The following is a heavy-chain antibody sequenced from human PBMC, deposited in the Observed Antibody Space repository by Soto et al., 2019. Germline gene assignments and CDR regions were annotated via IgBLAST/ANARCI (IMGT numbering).Heavy chain of an antibody. D-gene: IGHD2-8*01. V-gene: IGHV1-18*01. CDR2: ISAYNGNT. CDR3: ARQYCTNGVCYSDFDY. Sequence: ASVKVSCKASGYTFTSYGISWVRQAPGQGLEWMGWISAYNGNTNYAQKLQGRVTMTTDTSTSTAYMELRSLRSDDTAVYYCARQYCTNGVCYSDFDYWGQGTLVTVSS. CDR1: GYTFTSYG. J-gene: IGHJ4*02.